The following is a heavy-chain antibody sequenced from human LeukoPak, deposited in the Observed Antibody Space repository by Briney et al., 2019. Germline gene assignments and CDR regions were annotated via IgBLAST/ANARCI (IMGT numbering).Heavy chain of an antibody. D-gene: IGHD6-6*01. J-gene: IGHJ1*01. V-gene: IGHV3-23*01. CDR1: GFTFSSYA. CDR3: AKDPLEQLSTIYFQN. Sequence: PGGSLRLSCAASGFTFSSYAMSWVRQAPGKGLEWVSVISGSGGSTYYADSVKGRFTISRDNSKNTLYLQMNSLRAEDTAVYYCAKDPLEQLSTIYFQNWGQGTLVTVSS. CDR2: ISGSGGST.